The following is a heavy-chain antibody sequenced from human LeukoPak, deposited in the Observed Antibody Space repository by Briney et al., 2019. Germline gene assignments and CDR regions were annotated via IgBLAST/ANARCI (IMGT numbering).Heavy chain of an antibody. CDR2: IYPADSDT. J-gene: IGHJ6*02. CDR3: ARHCSSWAHYGMDV. D-gene: IGHD6-13*01. Sequence: GESPKISFKGSGYSFTCYWIGLVRQMPGKGVEWMGIIYPADSDTRYSPSFQAQVTISADKSLRTPYLPWSSLKASDTAMYCCARHCSSWAHYGMDVWGQGTTVTVSS. CDR1: GYSFTCYW. V-gene: IGHV5-51*01.